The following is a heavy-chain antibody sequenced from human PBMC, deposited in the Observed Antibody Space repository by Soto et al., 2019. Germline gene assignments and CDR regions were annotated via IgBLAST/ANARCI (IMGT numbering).Heavy chain of an antibody. V-gene: IGHV4-30-4*01. J-gene: IGHJ5*02. D-gene: IGHD3-3*01. CDR1: GGSISSGDYY. CDR2: IYYSGST. Sequence: SETLSLTCTVSGGSISSGDYYWRWIRQPPGKGLEWIGYIYYSGSTYYNPSLKSRVTISVDTSKNQFSLKLSSVTAADTAVSYCPRALPTILVGGWLINGGWFEPWGQGTLVTVYS. CDR3: PRALPTILVGGWLINGGWFEP.